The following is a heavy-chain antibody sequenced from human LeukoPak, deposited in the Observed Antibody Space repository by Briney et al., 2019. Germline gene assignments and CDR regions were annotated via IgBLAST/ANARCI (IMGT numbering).Heavy chain of an antibody. J-gene: IGHJ4*02. Sequence: KASETLSLTCTVSGGSIRSSGYYWGWIRQPPGKGLEWIGSMYYSGSTYYKPSLKSRVTISVDASKNNFSLKLSSVTAADTAVYYCARHLGYYDGSGYFFDYWGQGTLVTVSS. CDR3: ARHLGYYDGSGYFFDY. CDR1: GGSIRSSGYY. CDR2: MYYSGST. D-gene: IGHD3-22*01. V-gene: IGHV4-39*01.